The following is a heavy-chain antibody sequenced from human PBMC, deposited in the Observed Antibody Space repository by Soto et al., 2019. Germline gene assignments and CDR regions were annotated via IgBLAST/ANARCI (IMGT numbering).Heavy chain of an antibody. CDR3: AIQDVLNNYYYGMDV. CDR1: GGSFSGYY. J-gene: IGHJ6*02. D-gene: IGHD3-10*01. V-gene: IGHV4-34*01. Sequence: SETLSLTCAVYGGSFSGYYWSWIRQPPGKGLEWIGEINHSGSTNYNPSLKSRVTISVDTSKNQFSLKLSSVTAADTAVYFCAIQDVLNNYYYGMDVWGQGTTVTVSS. CDR2: INHSGST.